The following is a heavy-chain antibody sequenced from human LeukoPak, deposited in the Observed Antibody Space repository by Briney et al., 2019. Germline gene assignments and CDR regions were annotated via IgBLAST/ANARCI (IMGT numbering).Heavy chain of an antibody. J-gene: IGHJ4*02. CDR1: GFTFDDYS. CDR3: ASYGGNSEIFY. V-gene: IGHV3-43*01. D-gene: IGHD4-23*01. Sequence: GGSLRLSCAASGFTFDDYSMHWVRQAPGKGLKWVSLISWDGGFASYADSVQGRFTISRDNSKNSLYLQMSSLTTEDTALYYCASYGGNSEIFYWGRGTLVTVSS. CDR2: ISWDGGFA.